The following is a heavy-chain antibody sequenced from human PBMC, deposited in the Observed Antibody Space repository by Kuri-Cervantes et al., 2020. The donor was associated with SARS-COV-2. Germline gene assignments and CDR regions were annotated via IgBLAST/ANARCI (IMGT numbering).Heavy chain of an antibody. CDR1: GFTFDDYD. D-gene: IGHD3-16*01. V-gene: IGHV3-20*04. CDR3: ARDMTFDEYGDYFYYYMDV. Sequence: GGSLRLSCAVSGFTFDDYDMSWVRQVPGEGLECVSGINCNGGYTCCADSVWGRLTISRDNSKNTLYLEMDGLRPEDTAVYYCARDMTFDEYGDYFYYYMDVWGKGTTVTVSS. CDR2: INCNGGYT. J-gene: IGHJ6*03.